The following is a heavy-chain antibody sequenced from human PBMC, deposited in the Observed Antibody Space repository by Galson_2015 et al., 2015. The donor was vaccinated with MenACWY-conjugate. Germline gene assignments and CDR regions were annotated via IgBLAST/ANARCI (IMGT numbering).Heavy chain of an antibody. CDR2: INAGNGNA. Sequence: SVKVSCKASGYTFTNYTINWVRQAPGQRLEWMGWINAGNGNAKYSQNFKVRVTITRDTSASAAYMELSSLRSEDTAVYFCARSVGGSNYYYYMDVWGKGTTVTVSS. J-gene: IGHJ6*03. CDR3: ARSVGGSNYYYYMDV. D-gene: IGHD1-26*01. CDR1: GYTFTNYT. V-gene: IGHV1-3*01.